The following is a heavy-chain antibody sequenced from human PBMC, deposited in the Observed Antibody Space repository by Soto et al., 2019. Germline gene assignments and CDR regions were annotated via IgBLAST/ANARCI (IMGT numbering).Heavy chain of an antibody. CDR1: GGSIHYYY. D-gene: IGHD3-16*01. CDR2: VYYSGNT. CDR3: AMTVSSLYYCFDS. V-gene: IGHV4-59*08. J-gene: IGHJ4*02. Sequence: SETLSLTCPVSGGSIHYYYWSWVRQSPGKGVEGIGYVYYSGNTYYNPSLKSRVTISIDTSKNQFSLKLRSVTAADSAVYYCAMTVSSLYYCFDSWGQGTLVTVSS.